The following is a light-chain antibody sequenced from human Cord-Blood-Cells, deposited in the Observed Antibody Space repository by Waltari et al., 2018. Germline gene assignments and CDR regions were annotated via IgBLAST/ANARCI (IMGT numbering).Light chain of an antibody. CDR3: QSADSSGTYV. V-gene: IGLV3-25*02. CDR1: ALPKQY. J-gene: IGLJ1*01. Sequence: SYELTQPPSVSVSTGQTARITCSGDALPKQYAYWYQQKPGQAPVLVIYKDSERPSGIPERFSCTSSGTTVTFTISGVQAEEEADYYCQSADSSGTYVFGTGTKVTVL. CDR2: KDS.